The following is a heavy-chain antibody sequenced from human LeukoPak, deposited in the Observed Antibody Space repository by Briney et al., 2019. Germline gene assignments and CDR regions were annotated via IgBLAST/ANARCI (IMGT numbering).Heavy chain of an antibody. CDR2: IYYSGTT. Sequence: PSETLSLTCTVSGVSISSYYWSWIRQPPGKGLEWIGYIYYSGTTNHNPSLKSRVTISVGTSKNQFSLKLSSVTAADTAVYYCARGVYIAAAQYGYWGQGTLVTVSS. CDR1: GVSISSYY. V-gene: IGHV4-59*01. J-gene: IGHJ4*02. D-gene: IGHD6-13*01. CDR3: ARGVYIAAAQYGY.